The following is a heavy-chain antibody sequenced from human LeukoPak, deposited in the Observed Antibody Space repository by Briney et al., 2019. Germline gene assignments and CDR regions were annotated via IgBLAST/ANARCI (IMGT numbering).Heavy chain of an antibody. CDR2: ISSSSSYI. CDR1: GFTFSSYS. D-gene: IGHD6-19*01. J-gene: IGHJ5*02. CDR3: ARGLAGTNNWFDP. V-gene: IGHV3-21*01. Sequence: GGSLRLSCAASGFTFSSYSMNWVRQAPGKGLEWVSSISSSSSYIYYADSVKSRFTISRDNAKNSLYLQMNSLRAEDTAVYYCARGLAGTNNWFDPWGQGTMVTVSS.